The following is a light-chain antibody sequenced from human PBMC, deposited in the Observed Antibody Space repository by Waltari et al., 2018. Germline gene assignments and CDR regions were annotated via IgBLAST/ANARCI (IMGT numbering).Light chain of an antibody. J-gene: IGKJ2*01. CDR1: HSVLDPSNSKIS. CDR3: QHYYSSPYT. V-gene: IGKV4-1*01. CDR2: WAS. Sequence: DIVMTQSPDSLAVSLGERATIHCKSSHSVLDPSNSKISVAWYQQRPGQPPTLLMYWASTRQSGVPDRFSGSGSGTEFTLTISSLQAEDVAVYYCQHYYSSPYTFGQGTKLEIK.